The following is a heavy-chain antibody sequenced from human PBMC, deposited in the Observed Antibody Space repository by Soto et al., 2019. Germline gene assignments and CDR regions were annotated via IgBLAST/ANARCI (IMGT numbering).Heavy chain of an antibody. CDR1: GGTFSSYA. Sequence: GASVKVSCKASGGTFSSYAISWVRQAPGQGLEWMGGIIPIFGTANYAQKFQGRVTITADESTSTAYMELSSLRSEDTAVYYCALYSSGWADYFDYWGQGTLVTVSS. CDR2: IIPIFGTA. CDR3: ALYSSGWADYFDY. V-gene: IGHV1-69*13. J-gene: IGHJ4*02. D-gene: IGHD6-19*01.